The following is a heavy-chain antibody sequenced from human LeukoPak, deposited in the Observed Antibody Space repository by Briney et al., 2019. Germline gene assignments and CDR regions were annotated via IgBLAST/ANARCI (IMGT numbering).Heavy chain of an antibody. CDR1: GFTFSTYN. J-gene: IGHJ4*02. CDR2: ISSSSSYI. Sequence: PGGSLRLSCVASGFTFSTYNMNWVRQAPGKGLEWVSSISSSSSYIYYADSVKGRFTISRDNAKNSLYLQMNSLRAEDTAVYYCARDDYGDYIDYWGQGTLVTVSS. CDR3: ARDDYGDYIDY. V-gene: IGHV3-21*01. D-gene: IGHD4-17*01.